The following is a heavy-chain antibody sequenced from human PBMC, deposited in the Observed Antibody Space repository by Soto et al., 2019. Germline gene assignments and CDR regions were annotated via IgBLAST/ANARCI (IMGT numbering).Heavy chain of an antibody. Sequence: SVKVSCKASGYTFTGYYMHWVRQAPGQGLEWMGWINPNSGGTNYAQKFQGRVTVTRDTSISTAYMELSRLRSDDTAVYYCARSPDEGGVWFDPWGQGTLVTVSS. CDR2: INPNSGGT. V-gene: IGHV1-2*02. D-gene: IGHD3-10*01. CDR1: GYTFTGYY. CDR3: ARSPDEGGVWFDP. J-gene: IGHJ5*02.